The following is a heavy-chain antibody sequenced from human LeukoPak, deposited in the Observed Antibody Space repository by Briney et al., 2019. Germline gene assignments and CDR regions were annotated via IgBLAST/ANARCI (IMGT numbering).Heavy chain of an antibody. V-gene: IGHV5-51*01. CDR1: GYSFTSYW. D-gene: IGHD3-10*01. J-gene: IGHJ5*02. Sequence: GESLKISCKGSGYSFTSYWIAWVRQMPGKGPEWMGIIYPGDSDTRYSPSFQGQVTISADKSISTAYLQWSSLKASDTAMYYCARTQYYYASGAFDPWGQGTLVTVSS. CDR3: ARTQYYYASGAFDP. CDR2: IYPGDSDT.